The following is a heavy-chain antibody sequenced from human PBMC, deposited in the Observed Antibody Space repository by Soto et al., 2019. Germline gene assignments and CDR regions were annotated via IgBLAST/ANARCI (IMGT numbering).Heavy chain of an antibody. CDR3: AGRAPYGDMPFDL. Sequence: QLQLQESGPRLVKPSETLSLTCTVSGGSISGSISYWGWIRQPPEKGLEWIGSIYSAGATSYSPSLKTRVNLSVSTSKNQFSLTLTTATAADTAVYFFAGRAPYGDMPFDLWGQGALVTVSS. J-gene: IGHJ4*02. CDR2: IYSAGAT. CDR1: GGSISGSISY. D-gene: IGHD4-17*01. V-gene: IGHV4-39*01.